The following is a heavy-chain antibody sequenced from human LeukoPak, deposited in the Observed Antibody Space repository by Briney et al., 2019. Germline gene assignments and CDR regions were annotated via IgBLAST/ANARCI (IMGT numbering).Heavy chain of an antibody. J-gene: IGHJ4*02. D-gene: IGHD3-10*01. CDR1: GFTFSSYA. CDR3: VRENGSYRPIDF. V-gene: IGHV3-21*01. Sequence: AGGSLRLSCAASGFTFSSYAISWVRQAPGKGLEWLSYISSIGSYIYYRDSVKGRFTISRDNAENSLYLEMNSLRVDDTAIYYCVRENGSYRPIDFWGQGTLVMVSS. CDR2: ISSIGSYI.